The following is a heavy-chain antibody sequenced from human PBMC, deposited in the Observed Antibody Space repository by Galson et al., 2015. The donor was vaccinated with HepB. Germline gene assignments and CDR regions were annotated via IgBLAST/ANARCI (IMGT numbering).Heavy chain of an antibody. CDR2: INPDGSEK. Sequence: SLRLSCAASGFTFSTYAMHWVRQAPGKGLEWVANINPDGSEKYYVASLKGRFTISRDNAKNSLYLQMDSLRAEDTAVYYCARRISLVRGIITKPDYYYGMDVWGQGTTVTVAS. CDR1: GFTFSTYA. D-gene: IGHD3-10*01. V-gene: IGHV3-7*03. J-gene: IGHJ6*02. CDR3: ARRISLVRGIITKPDYYYGMDV.